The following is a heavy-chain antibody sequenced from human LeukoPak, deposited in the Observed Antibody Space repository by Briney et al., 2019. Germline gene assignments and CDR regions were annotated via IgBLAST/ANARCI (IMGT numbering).Heavy chain of an antibody. J-gene: IGHJ4*02. Sequence: PGGSLRLSCEASGFTFSAYAMTWVRQAPGKGLEWVGFIRSKAYGGTTEYAASVKGRFTISRDDSRSIAYLQMSSLKTEDTAVYYCTRARASYYFDYWGQGTLVTVSS. D-gene: IGHD3-10*01. CDR2: IRSKAYGGTT. V-gene: IGHV3-49*04. CDR3: TRARASYYFDY. CDR1: GFTFSAYA.